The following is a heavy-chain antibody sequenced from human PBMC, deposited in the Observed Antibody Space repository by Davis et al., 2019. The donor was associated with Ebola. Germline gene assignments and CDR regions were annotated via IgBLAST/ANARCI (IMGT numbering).Heavy chain of an antibody. J-gene: IGHJ4*02. CDR3: ALRVAGDY. CDR1: VGTFRNYA. V-gene: IGHV1-69*13. CDR2: IIPLFGTT. Sequence: SVKVSCMASVGTFRNYAISWVRQAPGQGLEWMGGIIPLFGTTTYAQKFQGRLTITADESTTTTYMELSSLKSEDTAVYYCALRVAGDYWGRGTPVTVSS. D-gene: IGHD6-19*01.